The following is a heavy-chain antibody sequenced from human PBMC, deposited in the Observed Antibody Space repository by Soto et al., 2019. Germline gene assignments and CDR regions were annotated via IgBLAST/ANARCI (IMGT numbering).Heavy chain of an antibody. V-gene: IGHV3-30-3*01. CDR1: GLTFSSYA. CDR2: ISYDGSNK. Sequence: GGSLRLSCAASGLTFSSYAMHWVRQAPGKGLEGVSVISYDGSNKYYADSVKGRFTISRDKSKKTLYLQMNSLRAEDTAVYYCASIPLGPPFDYWGQGTLVTVSS. J-gene: IGHJ4*02. D-gene: IGHD2-2*02. CDR3: ASIPLGPPFDY.